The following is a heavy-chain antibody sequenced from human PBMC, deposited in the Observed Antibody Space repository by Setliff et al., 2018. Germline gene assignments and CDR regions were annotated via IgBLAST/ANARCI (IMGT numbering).Heavy chain of an antibody. CDR1: GYTFSANA. CDR2: IYTDNGNT. J-gene: IGHJ4*02. CDR3: ARGSRGFDY. V-gene: IGHV1-3*04. Sequence: ASVKVSCKASGYTFSANAIHWVRQAPGQRLEWMGFIYTDNGNTKYSKNFQDRVAITRDTSASTAYMELRSLTSDDTAVYYCARGSRGFDYWGQGALVTVSS.